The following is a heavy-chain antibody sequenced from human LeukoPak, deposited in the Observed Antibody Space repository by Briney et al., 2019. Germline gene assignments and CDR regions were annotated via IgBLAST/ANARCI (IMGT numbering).Heavy chain of an antibody. V-gene: IGHV4-59*04. D-gene: IGHD6-13*01. J-gene: IGHJ5*02. CDR1: GGSIRSYY. Sequence: SETLSLTCTVSGGSIRSYYWSWIRQPPGKGLEWIGNIYNSGSTYYNPSLKSRVTISVDTSKNQFSLKLSSVTAADTAVYYCARQAYSSNLGWFDPWGQGTLVTVSS. CDR3: ARQAYSSNLGWFDP. CDR2: IYNSGST.